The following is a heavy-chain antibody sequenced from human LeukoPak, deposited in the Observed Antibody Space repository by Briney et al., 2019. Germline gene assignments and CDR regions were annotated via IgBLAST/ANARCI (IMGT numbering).Heavy chain of an antibody. D-gene: IGHD6-19*01. J-gene: IGHJ6*03. CDR3: ARHVSSGWYYYYYMDV. Sequence: SETLSLTCTVSGGSISSYYWSWIRQPPGKGLEWIGYIYYSGSTSYNPSLKSRVTISVDTSKNQFSLKLSSVTAADTAVYYCARHVSSGWYYYYYMDVWGKGTTVTISS. V-gene: IGHV4-59*08. CDR1: GGSISSYY. CDR2: IYYSGST.